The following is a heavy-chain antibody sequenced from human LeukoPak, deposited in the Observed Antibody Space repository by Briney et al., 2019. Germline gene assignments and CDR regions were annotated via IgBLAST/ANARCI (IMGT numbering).Heavy chain of an antibody. Sequence: ASVKVSCKASGYTFTGYYMHWVRQAPGQGLEWMGWINPNSGGTNYAQKFQGRVTMTRDTSISTAYMELSRLRSDDTAVYYCARVFRSITARLDFDYWGQGTLVTVSS. CDR3: ARVFRSITARLDFDY. D-gene: IGHD6-6*01. J-gene: IGHJ4*02. CDR1: GYTFTGYY. CDR2: INPNSGGT. V-gene: IGHV1-2*02.